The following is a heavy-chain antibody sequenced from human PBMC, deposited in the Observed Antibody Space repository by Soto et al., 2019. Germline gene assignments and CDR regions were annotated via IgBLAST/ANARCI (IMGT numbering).Heavy chain of an antibody. J-gene: IGHJ6*02. CDR3: AKDSLYYYGSGSYYSFLSADGMDV. CDR2: IFHSGST. V-gene: IGHV4-31*03. D-gene: IGHD3-10*01. Sequence: SETLSLTCSVSRAFINSGGFYYSWIRQPPGKGLEWLGYIFHSGSTLYNPSLRGRLTLSADTSRNQLSLYLTSVTAADTAVYYCAKDSLYYYGSGSYYSFLSADGMDVWGQGTTVTVSS. CDR1: RAFINSGGFY.